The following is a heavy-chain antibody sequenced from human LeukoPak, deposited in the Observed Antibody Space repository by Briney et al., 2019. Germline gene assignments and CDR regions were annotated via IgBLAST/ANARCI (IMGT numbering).Heavy chain of an antibody. J-gene: IGHJ3*02. CDR2: IGGSGDST. V-gene: IGHV3-23*01. CDR1: GFTFSSYA. CDR3: AKDDYGGNPGAFDI. Sequence: GASLRLSCAASGFTFSSYAMSWVRQAPGRGLEWVSAIGGSGDSTYYADSVKGRFTISRDNSKNTLYLQMNSLRADDTAVYYCAKDDYGGNPGAFDIWGQGTMVTVSS. D-gene: IGHD4-23*01.